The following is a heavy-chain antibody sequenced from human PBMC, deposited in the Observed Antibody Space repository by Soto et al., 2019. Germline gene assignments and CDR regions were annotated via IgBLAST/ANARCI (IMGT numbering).Heavy chain of an antibody. Sequence: QVQLQESGPGLVQPSQTLSLTCTVSGGSISSGGYYWSWIRQHPGEALEWIGYIYHTGKTYYNSCIKSRVTISVDTSKNQFSLRLSSVTASDTAVYYCARDLLSACDGGGGSCYYKTFDYWGQGILVNVSS. D-gene: IGHD2-15*01. CDR2: IYHTGKT. CDR3: ARDLLSACDGGGGSCYYKTFDY. J-gene: IGHJ4*02. V-gene: IGHV4-31*03. CDR1: GGSISSGGYY.